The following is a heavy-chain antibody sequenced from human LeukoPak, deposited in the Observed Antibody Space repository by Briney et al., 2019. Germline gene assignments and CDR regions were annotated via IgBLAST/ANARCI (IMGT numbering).Heavy chain of an antibody. J-gene: IGHJ3*02. Sequence: SETLSLTCTVSGGSISSSSYYWGWIRQPPGKGLEWIGSIYYSGSTYYNPSLKSRVTISVDTSKNQFPLKLSSVTAADTAVYYCARLVVTARTDAFDIWGQGTMVTVSS. CDR3: ARLVVTARTDAFDI. D-gene: IGHD2-21*02. CDR2: IYYSGST. V-gene: IGHV4-39*01. CDR1: GGSISSSSYY.